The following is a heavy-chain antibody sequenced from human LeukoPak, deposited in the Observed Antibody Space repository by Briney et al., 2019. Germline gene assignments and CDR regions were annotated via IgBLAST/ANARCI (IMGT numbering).Heavy chain of an antibody. CDR2: ISGSGDSI. V-gene: IGHV3-48*01. CDR3: ARVRDAYNYFHY. J-gene: IGHJ4*02. Sequence: GGSLRLSCAASGFTFSSYRMNWVRQAPGKGLEWVSYISGSGDSIYYADSVKGRFTMSRDNAKNSLYLQMNSLRAEDTAVYYCARVRDAYNYFHYWGQGTLVIVSS. D-gene: IGHD2-2*01. CDR1: GFTFSSYR.